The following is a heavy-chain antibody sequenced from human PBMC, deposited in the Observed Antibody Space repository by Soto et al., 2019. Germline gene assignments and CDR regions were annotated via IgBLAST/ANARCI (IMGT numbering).Heavy chain of an antibody. CDR2: ISGSGGST. CDR1: GFTFSSYA. V-gene: IGHV3-23*01. D-gene: IGHD3-10*01. J-gene: IGHJ6*03. CDR3: AKASEGGLLWFGELLSASYMDV. Sequence: EVQLLESGGGLVQPGGSLRLSCAASGFTFSSYAMSWVRQAPGKGLEWVSAISGSGGSTYYADSVKGRFTISRDNSKNTLYLQMNSLRAEDTAVYYCAKASEGGLLWFGELLSASYMDVWGKGTTVTVSS.